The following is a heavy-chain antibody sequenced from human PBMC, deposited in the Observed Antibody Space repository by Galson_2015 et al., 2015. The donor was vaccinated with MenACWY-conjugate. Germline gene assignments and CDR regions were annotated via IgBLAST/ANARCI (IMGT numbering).Heavy chain of an antibody. D-gene: IGHD2-8*01. V-gene: IGHV3-73*01. CDR2: IRSKRNNYAT. J-gene: IGHJ4*02. Sequence: SLRLSCAASGFSFSDSAMHWVRQASGKGLEWVGRIRSKRNNYATTYAASVQGRFTISRDESEGTAYLHMNSLKTEDTAIYYCTRQSPLNFDYWGQGVLVTVSP. CDR3: TRQSPLNFDY. CDR1: GFSFSDSA.